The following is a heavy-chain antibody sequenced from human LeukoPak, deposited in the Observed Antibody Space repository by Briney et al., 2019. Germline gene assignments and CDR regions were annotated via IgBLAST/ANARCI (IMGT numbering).Heavy chain of an antibody. CDR3: ARDLTYSRLDY. CDR2: INPEGSEK. V-gene: IGHV3-7*01. D-gene: IGHD5-18*01. J-gene: IGHJ4*02. Sequence: GGSLRLSCAVSGLTFSSSWMDWVRQAPGKGLEWVASINPEGSEKYSADSVKGRFTISRDNAKNSLYLQMDSLRVEDTAFYYCARDLTYSRLDYWGQGMLVTVSS. CDR1: GLTFSSSW.